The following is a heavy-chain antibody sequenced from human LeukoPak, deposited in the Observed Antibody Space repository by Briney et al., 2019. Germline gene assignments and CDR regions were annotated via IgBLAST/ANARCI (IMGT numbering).Heavy chain of an antibody. CDR1: GDSVSSNSAA. J-gene: IGHJ4*02. V-gene: IGHV6-1*01. CDR2: TFYRSKWYN. Sequence: SQTLSLTCAISGDSVSSNSAAWNCIRQSPSRGLEWLVRTFYRSKWYNDYAVSVKSRITINPDTSKNQFSLQLNSVTPEDTAVYYCARKLGSSSGWNYFDYWGQGTLVTVSS. D-gene: IGHD6-19*01. CDR3: ARKLGSSSGWNYFDY.